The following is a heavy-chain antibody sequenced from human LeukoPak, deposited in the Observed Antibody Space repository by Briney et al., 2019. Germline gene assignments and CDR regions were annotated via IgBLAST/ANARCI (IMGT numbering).Heavy chain of an antibody. V-gene: IGHV3-48*03. CDR3: AKVPSLRTAAAGARWGDYFDY. CDR2: ISSSGSTI. J-gene: IGHJ4*02. Sequence: GGSLRLSCAASGFTFSSYEMNWVRQAPGKGLEWVSYISSSGSTIYYADSVKGRFTISRDNAKNSLYLQMNSLRAEDTAVYYCAKVPSLRTAAAGARWGDYFDYWGQGTLVTVSS. D-gene: IGHD6-13*01. CDR1: GFTFSSYE.